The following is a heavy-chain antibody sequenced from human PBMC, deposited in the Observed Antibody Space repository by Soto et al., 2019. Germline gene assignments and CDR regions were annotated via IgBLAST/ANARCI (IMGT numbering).Heavy chain of an antibody. CDR1: GGSISSYY. CDR2: IYYSGST. D-gene: IGHD6-6*01. CDR3: ARGGSSQGDYYYYGMDV. Sequence: SETLSLTCTVSGGSISSYYWSWIRQPPGKGLEWIGYIYYSGSTNYNPPLKSRVTISVDTSKNQFSLKLSSVTAADTAVYYCARGGSSQGDYYYYGMDVWGQGTTVTVS. J-gene: IGHJ6*02. V-gene: IGHV4-59*01.